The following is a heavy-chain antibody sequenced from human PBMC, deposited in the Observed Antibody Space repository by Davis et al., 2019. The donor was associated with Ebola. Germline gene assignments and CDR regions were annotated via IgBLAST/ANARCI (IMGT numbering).Heavy chain of an antibody. CDR1: GGSISSYY. J-gene: IGHJ6*01. D-gene: IGHD4-17*01. V-gene: IGHV4-59*01. Sequence: SETLSLTCTVAGGSISSYYWSWIRQPPGKGLEWIGYIYYSGSTNYNPSLKSRVTISVATSKNQFSLTLSSVTAAETAVYYGARELTTGDYYGMDVRGQGTTVTVSS. CDR3: ARELTTGDYYGMDV. CDR2: IYYSGST.